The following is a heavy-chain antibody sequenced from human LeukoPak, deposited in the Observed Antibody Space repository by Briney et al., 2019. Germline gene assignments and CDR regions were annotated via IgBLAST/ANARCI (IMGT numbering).Heavy chain of an antibody. J-gene: IGHJ4*02. CDR1: GYTFTSYY. Sequence: GASVKVSCKASGYTFTSYYMHWVRQAPGQGLEWMGIINPSGGSTSYAQKFQGRVTMTRDTSTSTVYMELSSLRSEDTAVYYCARGSGIVATIIQLYDYWGQGTLVTVSS. V-gene: IGHV1-46*01. CDR3: ARGSGIVATIIQLYDY. CDR2: INPSGGST. D-gene: IGHD5-12*01.